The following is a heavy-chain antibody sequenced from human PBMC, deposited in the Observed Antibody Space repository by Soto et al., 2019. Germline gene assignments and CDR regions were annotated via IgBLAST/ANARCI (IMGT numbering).Heavy chain of an antibody. J-gene: IGHJ4*02. Sequence: QLQLQESGPGLLRPSETLSLTCTVSGGSLGSSSYYWGWIRQSPGKGLEWIGNIYYSGNTFYNPSLKSRVTISVDTSKNQFYLHLSSVTAADTPIFYCASIAAPGTTHFDFWGQGTLVTVSS. D-gene: IGHD6-13*01. CDR1: GGSLGSSSYY. CDR2: IYYSGNT. CDR3: ASIAAPGTTHFDF. V-gene: IGHV4-39*01.